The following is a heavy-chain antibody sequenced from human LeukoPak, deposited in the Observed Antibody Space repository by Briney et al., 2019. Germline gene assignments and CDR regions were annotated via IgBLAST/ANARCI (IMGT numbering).Heavy chain of an antibody. D-gene: IGHD1-26*01. Sequence: SQTLSLTCVISGDSVSSNSAAWNWIRQSPSRGLEWLGRTYYRSKWYSYSAVSVKSRIIINPDTSKNQFSLKLSSVTAADTAVYYCARASGEWELLWGQGTLVTVSS. CDR2: TYYRSKWYS. CDR1: GDSVSSNSAA. CDR3: ARASGEWELL. J-gene: IGHJ4*02. V-gene: IGHV6-1*01.